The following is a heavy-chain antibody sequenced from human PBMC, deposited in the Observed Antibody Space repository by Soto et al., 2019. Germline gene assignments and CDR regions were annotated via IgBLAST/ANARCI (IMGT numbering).Heavy chain of an antibody. Sequence: SVKVSCKASGFTFSSSAVQWVRQARLLLLEWIVCIVVGSGNANYEQKFQERVTITRDIYKTTAYIYLRSMRSEDKAVYYCAAGEYYDFWSDFSTADYYGMDVWG. J-gene: IGHJ6*02. D-gene: IGHD3-3*01. CDR2: IVVGSGNA. CDR3: AAGEYYDFWSDFSTADYYGMDV. CDR1: GFTFSSSA. V-gene: IGHV1-58*01.